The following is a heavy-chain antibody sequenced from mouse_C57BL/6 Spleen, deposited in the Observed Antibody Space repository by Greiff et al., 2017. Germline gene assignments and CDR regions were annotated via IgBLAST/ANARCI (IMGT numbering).Heavy chain of an antibody. Sequence: QVQLQQSGAELMKPGASVKLSCKATGYTFTGYWIEWVKQRPGHGLEWIGEILPGSGSTNYNEKFKGKATFTADTSSNTAYMQLSSLTTEDSAIYYCARGETYYGSSYVLSYFDYWGQGTTLTVSS. CDR1: GYTFTGYW. V-gene: IGHV1-9*01. CDR3: ARGETYYGSSYVLSYFDY. J-gene: IGHJ2*01. D-gene: IGHD1-1*01. CDR2: ILPGSGST.